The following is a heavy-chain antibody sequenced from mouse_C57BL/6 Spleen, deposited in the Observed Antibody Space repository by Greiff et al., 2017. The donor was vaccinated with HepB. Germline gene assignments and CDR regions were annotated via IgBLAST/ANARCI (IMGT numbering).Heavy chain of an antibody. CDR1: GYTFTSYW. V-gene: IGHV1-50*01. CDR3: ARAIYYYGSSHYYAMDY. J-gene: IGHJ4*01. D-gene: IGHD1-1*01. Sequence: QVQLQQPGAELVKPGASVKLSCKASGYTFTSYWMQWVKQRPGQGLEWIGEIDPSDSYTNYNQKFKGKATLTVDTSSSTAYMQLSSLTSEDSAVYYCARAIYYYGSSHYYAMDYWGKGTSVTVSS. CDR2: IDPSDSYT.